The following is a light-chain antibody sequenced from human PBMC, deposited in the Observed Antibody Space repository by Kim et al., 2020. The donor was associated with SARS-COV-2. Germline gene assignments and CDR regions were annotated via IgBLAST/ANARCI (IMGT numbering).Light chain of an antibody. Sequence: GQSVTISCTGTSSDVGGYNYVSWYQQHPGEAPKLVIYDVSKRPSGVPDRFSGSKSGNTASLTVSGLQAEDEADYYCSSYAGSNNVVFGGGTQLTVL. CDR3: SSYAGSNNVV. CDR2: DVS. V-gene: IGLV2-8*01. J-gene: IGLJ2*01. CDR1: SSDVGGYNY.